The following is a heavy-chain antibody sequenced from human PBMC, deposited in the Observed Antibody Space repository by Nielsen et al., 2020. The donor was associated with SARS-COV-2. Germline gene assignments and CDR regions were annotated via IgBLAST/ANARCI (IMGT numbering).Heavy chain of an antibody. CDR3: ARVSGWPDY. D-gene: IGHD6-19*01. J-gene: IGHJ4*02. V-gene: IGHV4-34*01. CDR2: IYHSGST. Sequence: PGKGLEWIGEIYHSGSTNYNPSLKSRVTISVDTSKNQFSLKLSSVTAADTAVYYCARVSGWPDYWGQGTLVTVSS.